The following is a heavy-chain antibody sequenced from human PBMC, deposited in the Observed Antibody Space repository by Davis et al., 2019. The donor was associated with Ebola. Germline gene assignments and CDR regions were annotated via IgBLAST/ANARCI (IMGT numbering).Heavy chain of an antibody. CDR1: GFTFSSYA. CDR2: IYSGDST. CDR3: ASGPYGDYFDY. Sequence: GGSLRLSCAASGFTFSSYAMSWVRQAPGKGLEWVSFIYSGDSTYYADSVKGRFTISRDNSKNTLYLQMNSLRAEDTAVYYCASGPYGDYFDYWGQGTLVTVSS. V-gene: IGHV3-66*01. D-gene: IGHD4-17*01. J-gene: IGHJ4*02.